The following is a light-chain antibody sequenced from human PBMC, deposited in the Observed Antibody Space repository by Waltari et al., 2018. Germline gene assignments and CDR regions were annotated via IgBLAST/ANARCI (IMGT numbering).Light chain of an antibody. CDR2: TDK. CDR3: VAWDASLNGWV. J-gene: IGLJ3*02. CDR1: NANIGGNT. Sequence: QSVLTQPPSASGTPGQRVTISCSGSNANIGGNTVNWYQQVPGAAPTLLIYTDKQRPSGVPDRFSGSRSGTSASLAISGLQSEDEADYYCVAWDASLNGWVFGGGTKLTV. V-gene: IGLV1-44*01.